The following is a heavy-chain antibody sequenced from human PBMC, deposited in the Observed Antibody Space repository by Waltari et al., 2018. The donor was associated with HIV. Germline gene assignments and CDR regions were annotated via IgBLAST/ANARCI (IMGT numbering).Heavy chain of an antibody. Sequence: QVHLDQSGAEMKKPGSSVRVSCEAPGGTFTSHSLNWVRRQAPGQGFECLGRIIPVPRLIDYAPQFRGRLVMGADVSKTTIYMELTNLTSTDTAVYFCVRDVGTHFDSWGQGTLIIVSS. V-gene: IGHV1-69*02. CDR1: GGTFTSHS. CDR3: VRDVGTHFDS. CDR2: IIPVPRLI. D-gene: IGHD1-1*01. J-gene: IGHJ4*02.